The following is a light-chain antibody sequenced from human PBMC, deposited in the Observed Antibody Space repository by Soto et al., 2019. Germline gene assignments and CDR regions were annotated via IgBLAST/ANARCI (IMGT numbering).Light chain of an antibody. V-gene: IGLV2-14*01. Sequence: QSVLTQPASVSGSPGQSITISCTGNSSDVGYYNYVSWYQQRPGKAPKLMIYDITTRPSGVSYRFSGSKSGNTASLTISGLQAEDEADYYCTSYTSSNTYVFGTGTKVTVL. CDR1: SSDVGYYNY. CDR2: DIT. J-gene: IGLJ1*01. CDR3: TSYTSSNTYV.